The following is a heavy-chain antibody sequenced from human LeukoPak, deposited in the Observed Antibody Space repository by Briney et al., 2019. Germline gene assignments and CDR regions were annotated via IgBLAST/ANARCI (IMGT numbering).Heavy chain of an antibody. CDR2: IVVGSGNT. Sequence: SVKVSCKASGFTFTSSAMQWVRQARGQRLEWIGWIVVGSGNTNYAQKFQERVTITRDMSTSIAYMELSSLRSEDTAVYYCAAEGYDSSGYYYHYWGQGTLVTVSS. D-gene: IGHD3-22*01. CDR1: GFTFTSSA. V-gene: IGHV1-58*02. CDR3: AAEGYDSSGYYYHY. J-gene: IGHJ4*02.